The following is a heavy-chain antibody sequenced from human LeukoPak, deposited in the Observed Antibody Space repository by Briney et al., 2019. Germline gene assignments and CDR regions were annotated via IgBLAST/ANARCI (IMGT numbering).Heavy chain of an antibody. D-gene: IGHD3-9*01. CDR2: IIPIFGTA. J-gene: IGHJ6*03. Sequence: WASVKVSCKASGGTFSSYAISWVRQAPGQGLEWMGGIIPIFGTANYAQKFQGRVTITTDESTSTAYMELSSLRSEDTAVYYCARDYFPVRYYDIVTGYNYYMDVWGKGTTVTVSS. CDR3: ARDYFPVRYYDIVTGYNYYMDV. V-gene: IGHV1-69*05. CDR1: GGTFSSYA.